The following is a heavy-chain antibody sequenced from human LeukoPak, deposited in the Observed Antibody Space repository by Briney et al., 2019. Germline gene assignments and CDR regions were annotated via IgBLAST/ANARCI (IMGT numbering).Heavy chain of an antibody. CDR2: IYYSGST. V-gene: IGHV4-39*01. J-gene: IGHJ4*02. Sequence: SETLSLTCTVSGGSISSSSYYWGWIRQPPGKGLEWIGSIYYSGSTYYNPSLKSRVTISVDTSKNQFSLKLSSVTAADTAVYYCARTRARGYSYGFFDYWGQGTLVTVSS. CDR3: ARTRARGYSYGFFDY. D-gene: IGHD5-18*01. CDR1: GGSISSSSYY.